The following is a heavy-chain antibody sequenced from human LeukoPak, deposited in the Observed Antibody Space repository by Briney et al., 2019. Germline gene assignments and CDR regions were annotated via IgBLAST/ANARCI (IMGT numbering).Heavy chain of an antibody. Sequence: PGGSLRLSCAASGFTFSSYWVSWVRQAPGKGLEWVANIKQDGSEKYYVDSVKGRFTISRDNAKNSLYLQMNSLRAEDTAVYYCARDMAMRRYYYMDVWGKGTTVTVSS. D-gene: IGHD3-10*01. V-gene: IGHV3-7*01. J-gene: IGHJ6*03. CDR1: GFTFSSYW. CDR2: IKQDGSEK. CDR3: ARDMAMRRYYYMDV.